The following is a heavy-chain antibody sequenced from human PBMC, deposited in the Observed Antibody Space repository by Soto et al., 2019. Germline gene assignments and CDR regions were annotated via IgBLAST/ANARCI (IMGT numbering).Heavy chain of an antibody. CDR1: GLNFGLSF. CDR3: ARLMGTSFDL. Sequence: GGSLRLSCAASGLNFGLSFMIWMRQRPGKGLEWVSFISHNSDYTNYADSVRGRFTISRDNDKSSIYLQMNSLRAEDTALHFCARLMGTSFDLWGQGTLVTVSS. J-gene: IGHJ4*02. CDR2: ISHNSDYT. D-gene: IGHD2-8*01. V-gene: IGHV3-11*03.